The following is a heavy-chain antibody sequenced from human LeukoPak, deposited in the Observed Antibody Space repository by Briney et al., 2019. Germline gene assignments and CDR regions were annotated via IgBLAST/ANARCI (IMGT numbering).Heavy chain of an antibody. CDR1: GGSISSYY. CDR3: ARVVPTYYDFWSGYYRSIGIDY. Sequence: SETLSLTCTVSGGSISSYYWSWIRQPPGKGLEWIGYIYYSGSTNYNPSLKSRVTISVDTSTNQFSLKLSSVTAADTAVYYCARVVPTYYDFWSGYYRSIGIDYWGQGTLVTVSS. D-gene: IGHD3-3*01. V-gene: IGHV4-59*01. CDR2: IYYSGST. J-gene: IGHJ4*02.